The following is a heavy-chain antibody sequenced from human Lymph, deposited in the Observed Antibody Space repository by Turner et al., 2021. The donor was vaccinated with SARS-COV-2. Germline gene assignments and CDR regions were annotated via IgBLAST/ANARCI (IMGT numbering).Heavy chain of an antibody. D-gene: IGHD2-21*02. CDR2: IFYRGST. J-gene: IGHJ5*02. V-gene: IGHV4-59*01. CDR3: ARQTVNNWVDP. Sequence: QVQLQESGPRLVKPLETLFLTCTVSGGSMNNNYWSWIRQPPGKRLEWIGFIFYRGSTNYNPSLKSRVTISVDTSENQFSLKLTSVTAADTAIYYCARQTVNNWVDPWGQGTLVTVSS. CDR1: GGSMNNNY.